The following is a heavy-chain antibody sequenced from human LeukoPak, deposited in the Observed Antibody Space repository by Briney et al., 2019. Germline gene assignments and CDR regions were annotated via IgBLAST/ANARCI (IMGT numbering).Heavy chain of an antibody. CDR3: ARGFARRAPLSPKGGYYFDY. CDR2: IYTSGST. D-gene: IGHD2/OR15-2a*01. CDR1: GGSFSGYY. V-gene: IGHV4-59*10. J-gene: IGHJ4*02. Sequence: SETLSLTCAVYGGSFSGYYWSWIRQPAGKGLEWIGRIYTSGSTNYNPSLKSRVTISVDTSKNQFSLKLSSVTAADTAVYYCARGFARRAPLSPKGGYYFDYWGQGTLVTVSS.